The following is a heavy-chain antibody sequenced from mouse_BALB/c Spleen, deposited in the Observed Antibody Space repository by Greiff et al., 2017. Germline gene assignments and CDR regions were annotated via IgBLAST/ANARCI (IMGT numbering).Heavy chain of an antibody. CDR2: ISSGSSTI. J-gene: IGHJ2*01. V-gene: IGHV5-17*02. Sequence: EVKLQESGGGLVQPGGSRKLSCAASGFTFSSFGMHWVRQAPEKGLEWVAYISSGSSTIYYADTVKGRFTISRDNPKNTLFLQMTSLRSEDTAMYYCARSDYGSSYDYWGQGTTLTVSS. CDR3: ARSDYGSSYDY. CDR1: GFTFSSFG. D-gene: IGHD1-1*01.